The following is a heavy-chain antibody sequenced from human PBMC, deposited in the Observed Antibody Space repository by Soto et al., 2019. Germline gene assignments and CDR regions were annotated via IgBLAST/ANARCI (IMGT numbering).Heavy chain of an antibody. V-gene: IGHV3-21*01. CDR3: AREGSLYNDYISTCADY. J-gene: IGHJ4*02. CDR2: ISTTSTYI. CDR1: GFTFSSYS. D-gene: IGHD4-4*01. Sequence: EVQLVESGGGLVKPGGSLRLSCAASGFTFSSYSMTWVRQAPGKGLEWVSAISTTSTYIYYADSVKGQFTISRDNARNSLYLQMNSLRAEDTAVYYCAREGSLYNDYISTCADYWGQGTLVTVSS.